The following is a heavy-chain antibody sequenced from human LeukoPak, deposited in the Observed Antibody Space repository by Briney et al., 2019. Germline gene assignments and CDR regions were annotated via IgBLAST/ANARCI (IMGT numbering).Heavy chain of an antibody. D-gene: IGHD4-17*01. J-gene: IGHJ3*02. CDR3: AREFLRVNAFDI. V-gene: IGHV4-30-4*08. CDR2: IYYSGST. CDR1: GDSISSGDYY. Sequence: PSQTLSLTCTVSGDSISSGDYYWSWIRQPPGKGLEWIGYIYYSGSTYYKPSLKSRISMSVDMSKTQFSLKLSSVIAADTAVYFCAREFLRVNAFDIWGQGTMVTVSS.